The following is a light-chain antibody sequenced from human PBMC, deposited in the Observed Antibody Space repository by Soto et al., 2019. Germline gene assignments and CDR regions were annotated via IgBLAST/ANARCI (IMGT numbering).Light chain of an antibody. CDR1: SSDVGSYNR. V-gene: IGLV2-18*02. Sequence: QSALTQPPSVSGSPGQSVAISCSGTSSDVGSYNRVSWYQQAPGTAPKVMIYEVNNRPSGVPDRFSGSKSGNTASLTISGLQPEDEADYYCYSFTSSNTDVFGTGTKVTVL. CDR2: EVN. J-gene: IGLJ1*01. CDR3: YSFTSSNTDV.